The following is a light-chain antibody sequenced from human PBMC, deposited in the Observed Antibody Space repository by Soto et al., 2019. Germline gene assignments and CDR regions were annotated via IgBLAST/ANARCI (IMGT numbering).Light chain of an antibody. V-gene: IGLV1-44*01. CDR1: SSNIGGNS. CDR3: ATWDDSLNGSVV. J-gene: IGLJ2*01. CDR2: RNN. Sequence: QSVLTQPPSTSGTPGQRVTISCSGSSSNIGGNSVNWYRQLPGTAPKLLIYRNNHRPSGVPDRFSGSKSGTSASLAISGLQSEDEADYYCATWDDSLNGSVVFGGGTK.